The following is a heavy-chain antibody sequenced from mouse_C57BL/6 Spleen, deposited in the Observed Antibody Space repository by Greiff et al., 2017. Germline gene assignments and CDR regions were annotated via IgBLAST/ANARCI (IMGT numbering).Heavy chain of an antibody. CDR3: AREKYGYDGEGAMDY. CDR1: GYSITSGYY. Sequence: EVQLVESGPGLVKPSQSLSLTCSVTGYSITSGYYWNWIRQFPGNKLEWMGYISYDGSNNYNPSLKNRISITRDTSKNQFFLKLNSVTTEDTATYYCAREKYGYDGEGAMDYWGQGTSVTVSS. CDR2: ISYDGSN. J-gene: IGHJ4*01. V-gene: IGHV3-6*01. D-gene: IGHD2-2*01.